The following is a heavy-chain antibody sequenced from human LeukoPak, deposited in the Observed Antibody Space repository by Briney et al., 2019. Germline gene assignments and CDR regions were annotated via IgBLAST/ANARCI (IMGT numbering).Heavy chain of an antibody. CDR1: GGSISTYY. V-gene: IGHV4-59*01. CDR2: IYHSGST. CDR3: ARGGAARLHFQN. J-gene: IGHJ1*01. D-gene: IGHD6-6*01. Sequence: SVTLSLTCTVSGGSISTYYWNWIRQPPGKGLEWIGYIYHSGSTNYNPSLQSRVTISVDTSKNQFSLNLNSVTAADTAVYYRARGGAARLHFQNWGQGTLVTVSS.